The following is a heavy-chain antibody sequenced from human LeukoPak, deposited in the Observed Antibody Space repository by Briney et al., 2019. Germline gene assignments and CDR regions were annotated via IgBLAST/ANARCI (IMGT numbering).Heavy chain of an antibody. Sequence: SETLSLTCAVSGYSISSGYYWGWIRQPPGKGLEWIGSIYHSGSTYYNASLKSRVTISVDTSKNQFSLKLSSVTAADTAVYYCAREKFNYDLLHYFDYWGQGTLVTVTS. CDR1: GYSISSGYY. J-gene: IGHJ4*02. V-gene: IGHV4-38-2*02. D-gene: IGHD3-16*01. CDR3: AREKFNYDLLHYFDY. CDR2: IYHSGST.